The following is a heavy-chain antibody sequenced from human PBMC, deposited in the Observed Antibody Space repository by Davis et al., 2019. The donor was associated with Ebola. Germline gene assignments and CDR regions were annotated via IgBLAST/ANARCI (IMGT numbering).Heavy chain of an antibody. CDR2: IFSNDEK. V-gene: IGHV2-26*01. D-gene: IGHD5-18*01. Sequence: SGPTLVKPTETLTLTCTVSGFSLSNARMGVSWIRQPPGKALEWLTHIFSNDEKSYSTSLKSRLTISKDTSKSQVVLTMTNMDPVDTATYYCARYSPAMVTYYYYYYMDVWGKGTTVTVSS. CDR3: ARYSPAMVTYYYYYYMDV. CDR1: GFSLSNARMG. J-gene: IGHJ6*03.